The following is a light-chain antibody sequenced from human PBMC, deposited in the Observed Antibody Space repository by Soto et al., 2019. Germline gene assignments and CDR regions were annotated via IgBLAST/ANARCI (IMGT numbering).Light chain of an antibody. J-gene: IGKJ4*01. Sequence: EIVLTQSPATLSLSPGERATLSCRASQSVRSQLAWYQQKPGQAPRLLIYDASNRATGIPARFSGSGSATDFTLTISSLEPEDFAVYYCQQRCDWPLTFGGGTKVDIK. V-gene: IGKV3-11*01. CDR3: QQRCDWPLT. CDR2: DAS. CDR1: QSVRSQ.